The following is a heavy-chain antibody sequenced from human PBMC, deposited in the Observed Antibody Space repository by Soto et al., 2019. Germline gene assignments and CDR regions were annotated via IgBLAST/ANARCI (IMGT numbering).Heavy chain of an antibody. Sequence: SETLSLTCTVSGYSISSGYYWGWIRQPPGKGLEWIGSIYHSGSTYYNPSLKSRVTISVDTSKNQFSLKLSSVTAADTAVYYCARTEYYYDSSGWGYWGQGTLVTVSS. CDR2: IYHSGST. D-gene: IGHD3-22*01. CDR3: ARTEYYYDSSGWGY. CDR1: GYSISSGYY. V-gene: IGHV4-38-2*02. J-gene: IGHJ4*02.